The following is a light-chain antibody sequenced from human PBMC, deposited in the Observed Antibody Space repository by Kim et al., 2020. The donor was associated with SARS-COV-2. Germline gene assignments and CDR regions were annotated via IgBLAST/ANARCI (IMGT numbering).Light chain of an antibody. CDR2: GAS. V-gene: IGKV1-12*01. Sequence: DIQMTQSPSSVSASVGDRVTITCRASQGINNWLAWYQQKPGRAPRLLIYGASSLQSEVPSRFSGSGSGTDFALSISSLQPEDFATYYCQQAHTIPYTFVHETKLEI. J-gene: IGKJ2*01. CDR3: QQAHTIPYT. CDR1: QGINNW.